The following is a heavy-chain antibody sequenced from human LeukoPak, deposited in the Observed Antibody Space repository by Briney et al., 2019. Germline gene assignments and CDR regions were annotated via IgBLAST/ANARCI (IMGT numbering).Heavy chain of an antibody. J-gene: IGHJ4*02. CDR2: INPNSGGT. V-gene: IGHV1-2*06. Sequence: ASVKVSCKASDYIFSTYGITWVRQAPGQGLEWMGRINPNSGGTNYAQKFQGRVTMTRDTSISTVYMKLSRLRSDDTAVYYCARVGYYESSGYYEYWGQGNLGTVSS. CDR3: ARVGYYESSGYYEY. D-gene: IGHD3-22*01. CDR1: DYIFSTYG.